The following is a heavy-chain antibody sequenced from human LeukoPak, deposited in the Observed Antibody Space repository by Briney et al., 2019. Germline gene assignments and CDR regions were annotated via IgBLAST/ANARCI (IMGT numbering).Heavy chain of an antibody. D-gene: IGHD5-18*01. Sequence: GGSLRLSCAASGFTFSSYSMNWVRQAPGKGLEWVSYISSSSSTIYYADSVKGRFTISRDNAKNPLYLQMNSLRDEDTAVYYCARDRGYSYGWDYFDYWGQGTLVTVSS. J-gene: IGHJ4*02. CDR2: ISSSSSTI. V-gene: IGHV3-48*02. CDR3: ARDRGYSYGWDYFDY. CDR1: GFTFSSYS.